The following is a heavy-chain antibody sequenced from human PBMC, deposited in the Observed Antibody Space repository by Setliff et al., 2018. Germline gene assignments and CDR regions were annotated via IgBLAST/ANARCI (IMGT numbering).Heavy chain of an antibody. V-gene: IGHV4-38-2*02. CDR2: VYHNGAT. D-gene: IGHD5-12*01. J-gene: IGHJ4*02. Sequence: SETLSLTCSVSGYAVTTGYYWGWIRQAPGTGLQWIGSVYHNGATYYNPPLRSRVTISIDTSKNQFSLKVTSVTAADTAVYYCARHMVWSGDEDWGPGTLVTVSS. CDR1: GYAVTTGYY. CDR3: ARHMVWSGDED.